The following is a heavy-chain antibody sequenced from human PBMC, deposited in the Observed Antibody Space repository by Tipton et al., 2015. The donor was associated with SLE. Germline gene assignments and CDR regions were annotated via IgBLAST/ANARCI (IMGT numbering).Heavy chain of an antibody. CDR2: IHFSGST. J-gene: IGHJ3*02. D-gene: IGHD2-21*01. CDR1: GASISSHY. V-gene: IGHV4-59*11. CDR3: ARGGGDSVAAFDI. Sequence: TLSLTCTVSGASISSHYWTWIRQSPGKGLEWIGYIHFSGSTNYNLSLKTRVTISVDTSKRHFSLKLTSLTAADTAVYYCARGGGDSVAAFDIWGQGTLVTVSS.